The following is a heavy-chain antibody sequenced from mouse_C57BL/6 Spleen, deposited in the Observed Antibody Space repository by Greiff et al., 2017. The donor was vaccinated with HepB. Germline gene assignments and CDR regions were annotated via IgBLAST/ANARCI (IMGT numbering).Heavy chain of an antibody. CDR1: GYTFTSYW. CDR3: ARGRGNYYGSFDY. J-gene: IGHJ2*01. Sequence: VQLQQSGAELVKPGASVKMSCKASGYTFTSYWITWVKQRPGQGLEWIGDIYPGSGSTNYNEKFKSKATLTVDTSSSTAYMQLSSLTSEDSAVYYCARGRGNYYGSFDYWGQGTTLTVSS. D-gene: IGHD1-1*01. CDR2: IYPGSGST. V-gene: IGHV1-55*01.